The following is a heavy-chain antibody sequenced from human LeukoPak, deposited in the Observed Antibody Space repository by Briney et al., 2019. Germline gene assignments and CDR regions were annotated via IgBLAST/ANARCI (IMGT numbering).Heavy chain of an antibody. V-gene: IGHV4-34*01. J-gene: IGHJ4*02. CDR1: GGSFSGYY. Sequence: PLETLSLTCAVYGGSFSGYYWSWIRQPPGKGLEWIGEINHSGSTNYNPSLKSRVTISVDTSKNQFSLKLSSVTAADTAVYYCARSIKEIIAAAGISRGRSGVRYFDYWGQGTLVTVSS. D-gene: IGHD6-13*01. CDR2: INHSGST. CDR3: ARSIKEIIAAAGISRGRSGVRYFDY.